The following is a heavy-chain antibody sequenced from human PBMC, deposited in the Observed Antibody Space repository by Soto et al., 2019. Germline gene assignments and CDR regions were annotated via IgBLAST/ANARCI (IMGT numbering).Heavy chain of an antibody. CDR2: ITSDSTTI. CDR1: GFSFSSHS. CDR3: ARMQWVELLTINRDVYEVDV. J-gene: IGHJ6*02. V-gene: IGHV3-48*02. D-gene: IGHD3-10*01. Sequence: EVQLVESGGGLVQPGESLRLSCAASGFSFSSHSMNWVRQAPGKGLEWVSYITSDSTTIYYAAAMQGRFIISRDNAKNSLYLQMNSLRNEDTAVYYCARMQWVELLTINRDVYEVDVWGQGTMVTVSS.